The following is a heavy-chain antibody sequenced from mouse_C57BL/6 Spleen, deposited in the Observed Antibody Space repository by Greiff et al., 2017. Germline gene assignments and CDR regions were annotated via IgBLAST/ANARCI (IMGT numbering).Heavy chain of an antibody. CDR1: GYTFTDYN. Sequence: VQLKESGPELVKPGASVKIPCKASGYTFTDYNMDWVKQSHGKSLEWIGDINPNNGGTNYNQKFKGKATLTVDKSSSTAYMELRSLTSEDTAVYYCAREDGYEEVAYWGQGTLVTVSA. CDR3: AREDGYEEVAY. CDR2: INPNNGGT. J-gene: IGHJ3*01. V-gene: IGHV1-18*01. D-gene: IGHD2-2*01.